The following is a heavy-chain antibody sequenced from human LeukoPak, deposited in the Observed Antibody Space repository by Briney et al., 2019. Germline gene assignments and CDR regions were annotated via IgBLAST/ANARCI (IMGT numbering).Heavy chain of an antibody. D-gene: IGHD3-9*01. J-gene: IGHJ4*02. CDR2: INHSGST. V-gene: IGHV4-34*01. CDR1: GGSFSGYY. CDR3: ATAIKSYDILTGYYFDY. Sequence: SETLSLTCAVYGGSFSGYYWSWIRQPPGKGLEWIGEINHSGSTNYNPSLKSRVTISVDTSKNQFSLKLSSVTAADTAVYYCATAIKSYDILTGYYFDYWGQGTLVTVSS.